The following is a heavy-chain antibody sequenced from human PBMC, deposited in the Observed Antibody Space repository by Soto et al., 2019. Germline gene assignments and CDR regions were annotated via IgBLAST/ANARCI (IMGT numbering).Heavy chain of an antibody. CDR1: LFTFSSYG. Sequence: SLRLSCSSSLFTFSSYGMHLVLHSPFKLLEWVAVISYDGSNKYYADSVKGQFTISRDTSKNTLYLQMNSLRAEDTAVYYCAKVSLFSYYDSSGTYYFDYWGQGTLVTVYS. V-gene: IGHV3-30*18. J-gene: IGHJ4*02. CDR3: AKVSLFSYYDSSGTYYFDY. CDR2: ISYDGSNK. D-gene: IGHD3-22*01.